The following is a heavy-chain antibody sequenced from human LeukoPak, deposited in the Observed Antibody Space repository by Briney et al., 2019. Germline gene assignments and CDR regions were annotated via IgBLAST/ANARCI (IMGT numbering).Heavy chain of an antibody. V-gene: IGHV4-39*07. J-gene: IGHJ4*02. Sequence: SETLSLTCTVSGGSISSNNYYWGWIRQPPGKGLEWIGEINHSGSTNYNPSLKSRVTISVDTSKNQFSLKLSSVTAADTAVYYCASVLFRLGYCSSTSCPSYFDYWGQGTLVTVSS. CDR3: ASVLFRLGYCSSTSCPSYFDY. CDR2: INHSGST. D-gene: IGHD2-2*01. CDR1: GGSISSNNYY.